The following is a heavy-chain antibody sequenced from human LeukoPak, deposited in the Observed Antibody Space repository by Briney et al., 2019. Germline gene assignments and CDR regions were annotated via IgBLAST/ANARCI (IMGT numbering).Heavy chain of an antibody. CDR1: GGSFSSYY. CDR3: ALWELKGVGAFDI. CDR2: IYYSGST. Sequence: SETLSLTCTVSGGSFSSYYWSWIRQPPGKGLEWIGYIYYSGSTNYNPSLKSRVTISVDTSKNQFSLKLSSVTAADTAVYYCALWELKGVGAFDIWGQGTMVTVSS. V-gene: IGHV4-59*08. D-gene: IGHD1-26*01. J-gene: IGHJ3*02.